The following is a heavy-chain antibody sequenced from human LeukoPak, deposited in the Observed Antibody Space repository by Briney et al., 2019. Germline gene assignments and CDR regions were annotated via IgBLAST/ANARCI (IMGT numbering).Heavy chain of an antibody. V-gene: IGHV3-9*03. Sequence: PGRSLRLSCAASGFTFDDYAMHWVRHAPGKGLEWVSGISWNSGSIGYADSEKGRFTISRDNAKNSLYLQMNSLRAEDMALYYCAKDSTTSGYSYGYGYFDYWGQGTLVTVSS. CDR2: ISWNSGSI. J-gene: IGHJ4*02. D-gene: IGHD5-18*01. CDR1: GFTFDDYA. CDR3: AKDSTTSGYSYGYGYFDY.